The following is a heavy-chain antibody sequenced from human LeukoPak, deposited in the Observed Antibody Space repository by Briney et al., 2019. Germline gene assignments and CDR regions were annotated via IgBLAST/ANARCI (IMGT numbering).Heavy chain of an antibody. CDR2: VYHSGIT. CDR1: GASISSYY. Sequence: SETLSLTCTVSGASISSYYRSWIRQPPGKGLEWIGYVYHSGITHYNPSLKSRVTISVDTSKNQFSLKLTSVTAADTAAYYCASGPYPAAGTDHQFDYWGQGTLVTVFS. V-gene: IGHV4-59*01. J-gene: IGHJ4*02. D-gene: IGHD6-13*01. CDR3: ASGPYPAAGTDHQFDY.